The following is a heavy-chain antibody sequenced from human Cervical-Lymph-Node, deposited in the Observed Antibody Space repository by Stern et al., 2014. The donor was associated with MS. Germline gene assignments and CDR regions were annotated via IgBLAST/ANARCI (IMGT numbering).Heavy chain of an antibody. D-gene: IGHD2/OR15-2a*01. CDR2: LGWNSATI. V-gene: IGHV3-9*01. CDR1: GFSFDDSA. CDR3: AKGGFLGYYAGLDV. J-gene: IGHJ6*02. Sequence: EVPLGHSRGGLVQPGRSLRLSCIASGFSFDDSAMHWVRQGPGKGLECVFGLGWNSATIGYADAVKGRFTIARDNARNSLYLEINSLRPEDTALYYCAKGGFLGYYAGLDVWGQGTPVTVSS.